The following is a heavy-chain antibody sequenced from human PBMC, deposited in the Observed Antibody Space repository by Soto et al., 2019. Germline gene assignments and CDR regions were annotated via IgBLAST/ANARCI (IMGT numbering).Heavy chain of an antibody. CDR3: PRSTTDILTGYYFDY. CDR2: IYHSGNA. V-gene: IGHV4-38-2*01. CDR1: GYSISSGYY. D-gene: IGHD3-9*01. J-gene: IGHJ4*02. Sequence: PSETLSLTCSVSGYSISSGYYWGWIRQPPGKGLEWIGSIYHSGNAYYNPSLKSRVTISVDTPNNQVSLKLSSVTAADTAVYYCPRSTTDILTGYYFDYWGQGTLVTVSS.